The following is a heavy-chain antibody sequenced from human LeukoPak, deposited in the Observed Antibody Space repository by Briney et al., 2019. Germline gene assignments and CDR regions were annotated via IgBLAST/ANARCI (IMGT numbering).Heavy chain of an antibody. Sequence: SETLSLTCTVSGGSISSSSYYWGWIRQPPGKGLEWIGSIYYSGSTYYNPSLKSRVTISVDTSKNQFSLKLSSVTAADTAVYYCARAIGSGTTLGIVWGQGTLVTVSS. CDR1: GGSISSSSYY. J-gene: IGHJ4*02. D-gene: IGHD1-7*01. CDR2: IYYSGST. CDR3: ARAIGSGTTLGIV. V-gene: IGHV4-39*01.